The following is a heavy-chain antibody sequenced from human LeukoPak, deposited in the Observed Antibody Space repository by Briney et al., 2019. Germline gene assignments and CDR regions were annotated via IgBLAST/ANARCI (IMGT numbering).Heavy chain of an antibody. Sequence: GASVKASCKASGYTFTSYGISWVRQAPGRGLEWMGWISTYNGNTNYAQKLQGRVTMTTDTSTSTAYMELRSLRSDDTAVYYCARDSAQLLPADYWGQGTLVTVSS. V-gene: IGHV1-18*01. J-gene: IGHJ4*02. CDR2: ISTYNGNT. CDR1: GYTFTSYG. CDR3: ARDSAQLLPADY. D-gene: IGHD2-2*01.